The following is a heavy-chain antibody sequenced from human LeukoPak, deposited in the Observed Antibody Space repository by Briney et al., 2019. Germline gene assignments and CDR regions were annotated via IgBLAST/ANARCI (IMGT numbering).Heavy chain of an antibody. CDR1: GYILSGYF. CDR2: INPNNGDT. V-gene: IGHV1-2*02. Sequence: GASVKVSCKTSGYILSGYFLHWLRQAPGQGLEWMGWINPNNGDTNSAQKFHGRLTMTWDSSMKEVYMDLTSGRSDDTAVHYWAGSWGSWFDPWGQGSVDTVSS. D-gene: IGHD3-16*01. CDR3: AGSWGSWFDP. J-gene: IGHJ5*02.